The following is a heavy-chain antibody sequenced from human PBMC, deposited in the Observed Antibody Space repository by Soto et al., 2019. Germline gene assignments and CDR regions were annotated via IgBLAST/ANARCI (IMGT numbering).Heavy chain of an antibody. D-gene: IGHD3-3*01. CDR3: AKCPGYDFWSWFDY. Sequence: QVQLVESGGGVVQPGRSLRLSCAASGFTFSGHGMHWVRQAPGKGLEWVAVISYDGVNKFYADSVKGRFTISRHNSKDTLDLQMNSLRTEDTAVYYCAKCPGYDFWSWFDYWGQGIVVTVSS. CDR1: GFTFSGHG. CDR2: ISYDGVNK. J-gene: IGHJ4*02. V-gene: IGHV3-30*18.